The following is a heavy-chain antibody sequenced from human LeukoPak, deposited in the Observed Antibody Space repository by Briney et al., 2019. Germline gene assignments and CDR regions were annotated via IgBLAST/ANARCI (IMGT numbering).Heavy chain of an antibody. CDR3: ARSMIVVVTAAFDY. CDR2: ILNDETSK. V-gene: IGHV3-30*02. D-gene: IGHD3-22*01. Sequence: GGSLRLSCAASGFTFRTFGMHWVRQAPGKGLEWVALILNDETSKFYADSVKGRFTISRDNSKNTLYLQMNSLRAEDTAVYYCARSMIVVVTAAFDYWGQGTLVTVSS. J-gene: IGHJ4*02. CDR1: GFTFRTFG.